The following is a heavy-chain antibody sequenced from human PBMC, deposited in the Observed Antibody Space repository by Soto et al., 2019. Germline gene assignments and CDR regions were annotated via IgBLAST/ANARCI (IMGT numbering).Heavy chain of an antibody. Sequence: QVQLVQSGAEVKKPGASVKVSCKASGYTFTGYYMHWVRQAPGQGLEWMGWINPNSGGTNYAQKFQGWVTMTRDTSISTAYMELSRLRSDDTAVYYCARAGRDCGGDGSRPGLDYYYYGMDVWGQGTTVTVSS. CDR3: ARAGRDCGGDGSRPGLDYYYYGMDV. J-gene: IGHJ6*02. D-gene: IGHD2-21*02. V-gene: IGHV1-2*04. CDR2: INPNSGGT. CDR1: GYTFTGYY.